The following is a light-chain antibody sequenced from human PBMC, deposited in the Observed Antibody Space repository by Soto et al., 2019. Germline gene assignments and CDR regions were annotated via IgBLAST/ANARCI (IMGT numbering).Light chain of an antibody. J-gene: IGLJ3*02. Sequence: QSALTQPASVSGSPGQSITISWTGTSSDVGAYNHVSWYQQHPGKVPKVMIYEVNNRPSGVSNRFSASKSGNTASLTISGLQAEDEATYYCSSFTSGGTWVFGGGTKLTVL. CDR2: EVN. CDR3: SSFTSGGTWV. CDR1: SSDVGAYNH. V-gene: IGLV2-14*03.